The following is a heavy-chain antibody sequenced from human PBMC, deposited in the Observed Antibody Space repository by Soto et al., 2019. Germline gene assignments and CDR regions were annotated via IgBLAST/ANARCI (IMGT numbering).Heavy chain of an antibody. Sequence: GESLKISCKGSGYSFAGYWITWVRQKPGKGLGWMGRIDPSDSQTYYSPSFRGHVTISVTKSITTVFLQWSSLRASDTAMYYCARQIYDSDTGPNFQYYFDSWGQGTPVTVLL. CDR1: GYSFAGYW. CDR3: ARQIYDSDTGPNFQYYFDS. V-gene: IGHV5-10-1*01. CDR2: IDPSDSQT. J-gene: IGHJ4*02. D-gene: IGHD3-22*01.